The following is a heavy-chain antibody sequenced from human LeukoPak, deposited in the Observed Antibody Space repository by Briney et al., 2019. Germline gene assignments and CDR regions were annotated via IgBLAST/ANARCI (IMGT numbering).Heavy chain of an antibody. CDR1: GFTFSSYG. CDR3: ARENYDILTGYSWFDP. V-gene: IGHV3-30*02. CDR2: IRYDGSNK. J-gene: IGHJ5*02. D-gene: IGHD3-9*01. Sequence: GGSLRLSCAASGFTFSSYGMHWVRQAPGKGLEWVAFIRYDGSNKYYADSVKGRFTISRDNSKNTLYLQMNSLRAEDTAVYYCARENYDILTGYSWFDPWGQGTLVTVSS.